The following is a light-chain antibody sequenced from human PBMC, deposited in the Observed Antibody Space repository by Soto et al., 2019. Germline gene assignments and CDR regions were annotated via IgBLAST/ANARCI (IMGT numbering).Light chain of an antibody. CDR2: EVS. CDR1: SSDVGGHNY. Sequence: QSVLTQPASVSGSPGQSITISCAGSSSDVGGHNYVSWYQQHPGKAPKLLIYEVSNRPSGVSNRFSGSKSGNTASLTISGLQAEDEADYYCNSYTSSNTYVFGSGTKVTVL. J-gene: IGLJ1*01. V-gene: IGLV2-14*01. CDR3: NSYTSSNTYV.